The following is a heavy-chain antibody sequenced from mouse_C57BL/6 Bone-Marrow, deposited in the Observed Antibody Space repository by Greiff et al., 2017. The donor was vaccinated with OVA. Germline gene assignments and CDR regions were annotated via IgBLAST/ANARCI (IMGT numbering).Heavy chain of an antibody. CDR2: IYPRSGNT. CDR3: ARSNYSNYEAWFAY. D-gene: IGHD2-5*01. CDR1: GYTFTSYG. Sequence: QVQLKESGAELARPGASVKLSCKASGYTFTSYGISWVKQRTGQGLEWIGEIYPRSGNTYYNEKFKGKATLTADKSSSTAYMELRSLTSEDSAVYFCARSNYSNYEAWFAYWGQGTLVTVSA. V-gene: IGHV1-81*01. J-gene: IGHJ3*01.